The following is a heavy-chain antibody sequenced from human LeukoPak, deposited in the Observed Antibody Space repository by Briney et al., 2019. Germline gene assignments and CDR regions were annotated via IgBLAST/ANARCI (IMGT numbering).Heavy chain of an antibody. J-gene: IGHJ6*02. CDR3: ARDKYYVFWSGYPTNGMDV. V-gene: IGHV3-23*01. D-gene: IGHD3-3*01. CDR2: ISGSGGST. Sequence: TGGSLRLSCAASGFTFSSYAMSWVRQAPGKGLEWVSAISGSGGSTYYADSVKGRFTISRDNAKNTLYLQMNSLRAEDTAVYYCARDKYYVFWSGYPTNGMDVWGQGTTVTVSS. CDR1: GFTFSSYA.